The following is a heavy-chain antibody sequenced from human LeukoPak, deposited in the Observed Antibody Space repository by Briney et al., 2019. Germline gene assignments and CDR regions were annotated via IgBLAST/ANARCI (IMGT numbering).Heavy chain of an antibody. D-gene: IGHD3-22*01. CDR1: GFTFSSYS. Sequence: GGPLRVSCAASGFTFSSYSMNWVRQAPGKGLQWVSSISSSSSYIYYADSVKGRFTISRDNAKNSLYLQMNSLRAEDTAVYYCARDGDWAGYYDMDYWGQGTLVTVSS. CDR3: ARDGDWAGYYDMDY. CDR2: ISSSSSYI. J-gene: IGHJ4*02. V-gene: IGHV3-21*01.